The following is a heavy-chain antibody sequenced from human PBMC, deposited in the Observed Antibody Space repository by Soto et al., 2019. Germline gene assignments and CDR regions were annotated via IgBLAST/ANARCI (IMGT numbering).Heavy chain of an antibody. CDR1: GYTFTCYY. CDR3: ARASIGTVAGTTFDY. V-gene: IGHV1-2*02. D-gene: IGHD6-19*01. CDR2: INPNSGGT. J-gene: IGHJ4*02. Sequence: ASVKVSCKASGYTFTCYYMHWVRQAPGQGLEWMGWINPNSGGTNYAQKFQGRVTMTRDTSISTAYMELSRLRSDDTAVYYCARASIGTVAGTTFDYWGQGTLVTVSS.